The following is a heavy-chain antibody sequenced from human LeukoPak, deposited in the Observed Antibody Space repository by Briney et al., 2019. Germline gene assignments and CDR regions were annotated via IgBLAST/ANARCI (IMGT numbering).Heavy chain of an antibody. CDR2: TKSDGSLR. CDR1: GFTFSTYD. V-gene: IGHV3-30*02. Sequence: PGGSLRLSCAASGFTFSTYDMHWVRQAPGKGLEWVASTKSDGSLRYHADSMRGRFTISRDNSKTTLYLQMNSLRIEDTAFYYCAKSPEGYWGQGTLVAVSS. D-gene: IGHD1-14*01. J-gene: IGHJ4*02. CDR3: AKSPEGY.